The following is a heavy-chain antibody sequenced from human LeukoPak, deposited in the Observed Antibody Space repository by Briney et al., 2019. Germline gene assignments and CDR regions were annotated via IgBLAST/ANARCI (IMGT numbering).Heavy chain of an antibody. CDR2: IYYSGST. J-gene: IGHJ4*02. CDR1: GGSISSSSYY. Sequence: PSETLSLTCTVSGGSISSSSYYWGWIRQPPGKGLEWIGSIYYSGSTYYNPSLKSRVTISVDTSKNQFSLKLSSVTAADTAVYYCARHLGYSYGFGVYFDYWGQGTLVTVSS. CDR3: ARHLGYSYGFGVYFDY. V-gene: IGHV4-39*01. D-gene: IGHD5-18*01.